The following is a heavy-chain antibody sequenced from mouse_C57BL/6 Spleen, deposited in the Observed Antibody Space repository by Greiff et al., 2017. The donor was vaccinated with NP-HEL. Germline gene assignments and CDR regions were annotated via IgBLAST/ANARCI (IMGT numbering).Heavy chain of an antibody. J-gene: IGHJ4*01. CDR3: ARADYDGYYPYAMDY. D-gene: IGHD2-3*01. V-gene: IGHV5-4*03. Sequence: EVMLVESGGGLVKPGGSLKLSCAASGFTFSSYAMSWVRQTPEKRLEWVATISDGGSYTYYPDNVKGRFTISRDNAKNNLYLQMSHLKSEDTAMYYCARADYDGYYPYAMDYWGQGTSVTVSS. CDR2: ISDGGSYT. CDR1: GFTFSSYA.